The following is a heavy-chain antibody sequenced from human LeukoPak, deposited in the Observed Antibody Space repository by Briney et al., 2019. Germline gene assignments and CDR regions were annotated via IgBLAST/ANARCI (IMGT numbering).Heavy chain of an antibody. CDR2: IYYSGST. J-gene: IGHJ5*01. Sequence: SETLSLTCTVSGGSISSYYWSWIRQPPGKGLEWTGYIYYSGSTNYNPSLKSRVTISVDTSKNQFSLKLSSVTAADTAVYYCARDSVYNWIDSWGQGILVTVSS. D-gene: IGHD5/OR15-5a*01. CDR3: ARDSVYNWIDS. V-gene: IGHV4-59*01. CDR1: GGSISSYY.